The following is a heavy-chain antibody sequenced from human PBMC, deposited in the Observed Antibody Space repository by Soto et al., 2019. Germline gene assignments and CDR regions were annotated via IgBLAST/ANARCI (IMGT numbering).Heavy chain of an antibody. CDR3: ARDTGGIGGNGTDH. J-gene: IGHJ4*02. CDR1: GASISSYY. Sequence: QVQLRESGPGLVKPSETLSLTCTVSGASISSYYWSWIRQPPGKGLEWIGYIYYNGNTDYKPSLQSRVTISIEPSKCHFSLRLSSVTAADTAVYYCARDTGGIGGNGTDHWGQGTLITVSS. V-gene: IGHV4-59*01. D-gene: IGHD2-15*01. CDR2: IYYNGNT.